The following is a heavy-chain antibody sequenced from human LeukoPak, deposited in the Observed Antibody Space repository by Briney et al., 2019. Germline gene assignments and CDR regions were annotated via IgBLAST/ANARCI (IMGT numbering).Heavy chain of an antibody. D-gene: IGHD2-2*01. CDR2: IYYSGST. V-gene: IGHV4-30-4*01. Sequence: SETLSLTCTVSGGSISSGDYYWSWIRQPPGKGLEWIGYIYYSGSTCYNPSLKSRVTISVDTSKNQFSLKLSSVTAADTAVYYCARGRNYCSSTSCYPDYYYGMDVWGQGTTVTVSS. J-gene: IGHJ6*02. CDR1: GGSISSGDYY. CDR3: ARGRNYCSSTSCYPDYYYGMDV.